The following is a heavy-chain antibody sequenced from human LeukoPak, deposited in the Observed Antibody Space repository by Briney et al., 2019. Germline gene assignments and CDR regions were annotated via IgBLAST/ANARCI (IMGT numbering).Heavy chain of an antibody. CDR3: ARDFRAAMVSDWFDP. Sequence: ASVKVSCKASGYIFTGYYMHWVRQAPGQGLEWMGWINPNSGGTNYAQKFQGRVTMTRDTSISTAYMELSRLRSDDTAVYYCARDFRAAMVSDWFDPWGQGTLVTVSS. CDR1: GYIFTGYY. V-gene: IGHV1-2*02. J-gene: IGHJ5*02. CDR2: INPNSGGT. D-gene: IGHD5-18*01.